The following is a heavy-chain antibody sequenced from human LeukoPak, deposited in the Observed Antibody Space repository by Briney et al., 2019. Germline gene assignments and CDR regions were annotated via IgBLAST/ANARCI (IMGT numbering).Heavy chain of an antibody. J-gene: IGHJ3*02. CDR2: IYSGGST. Sequence: GGSLRLSCAASGFSFRSYFMHWVRQAPGKGLEWVSVIYSGGSTYYADSVKGRFTISRDNSKNTLYLQMNSLRAEDTAVYYCARDRGVAGTPLDAFDIWGQGTMVTVSS. CDR1: GFSFRSYF. V-gene: IGHV3-66*01. CDR3: ARDRGVAGTPLDAFDI. D-gene: IGHD6-19*01.